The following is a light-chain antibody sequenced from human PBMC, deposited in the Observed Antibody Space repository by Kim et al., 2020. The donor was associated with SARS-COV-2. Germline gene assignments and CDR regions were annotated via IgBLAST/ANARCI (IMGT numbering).Light chain of an antibody. CDR2: GAS. V-gene: IGKV1-12*01. Sequence: ASVGDRVTITWRASQDINTWLGWYEQKPGKAPKLLIYGASNLQSGVPSRFSGSGSGTDFTLTISRLQPDDCATYYCQQANSFPPWTFGQGTKLEIK. CDR3: QQANSFPPWT. J-gene: IGKJ1*01. CDR1: QDINTW.